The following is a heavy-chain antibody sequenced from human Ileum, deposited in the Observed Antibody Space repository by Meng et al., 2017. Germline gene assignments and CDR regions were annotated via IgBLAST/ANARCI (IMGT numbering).Heavy chain of an antibody. J-gene: IGHJ4*02. CDR3: ARYILRWGYYFDY. D-gene: IGHD4-23*01. Sequence: RLQESGQGRVKPSGPLSLTCAVSGGSISSSNWWSWVRQPPGKGLEWIGEIYHSGSTNYNPSLKSRVTISVDKSKNQFSLKLSSVTAADTAVYYCARYILRWGYYFDYWGQGTLVTVSS. CDR1: GGSISSSNW. V-gene: IGHV4-4*02. CDR2: IYHSGST.